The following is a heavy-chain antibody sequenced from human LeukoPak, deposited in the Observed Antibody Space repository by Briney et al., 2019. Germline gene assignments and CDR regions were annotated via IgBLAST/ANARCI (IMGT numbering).Heavy chain of an antibody. CDR3: ARRRGGGGDAFDI. D-gene: IGHD3-16*01. V-gene: IGHV1-18*01. Sequence: ASVKVACKAYGYTFTSYGISWVRQAPGQWLEWMGWISAYNGNTNYAQKLQGRVTMTTDTSTSTAYMELRSLRSDDTAVYYCARRRGGGGDAFDIWGQGTMVTVSS. CDR1: GYTFTSYG. J-gene: IGHJ3*02. CDR2: ISAYNGNT.